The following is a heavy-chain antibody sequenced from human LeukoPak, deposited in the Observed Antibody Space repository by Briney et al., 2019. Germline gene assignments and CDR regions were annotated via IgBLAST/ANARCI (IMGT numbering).Heavy chain of an antibody. V-gene: IGHV1-8*03. D-gene: IGHD3-22*01. CDR3: ARGGDSITMILNWFDP. Sequence: GASVKVSCKASGYTFTSYDINWVRQATGQGLEWMGWMNPNSGNTGYAQKFQGRVTITRNTSISTAYMELSSLRSEDTAVYYCARGGDSITMILNWFDPWGQGTLVTVSS. J-gene: IGHJ5*02. CDR2: MNPNSGNT. CDR1: GYTFTSYD.